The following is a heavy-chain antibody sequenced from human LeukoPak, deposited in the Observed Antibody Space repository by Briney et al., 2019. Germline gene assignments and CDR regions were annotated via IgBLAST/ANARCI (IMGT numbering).Heavy chain of an antibody. Sequence: PSETLSLTCTVSGGSISSYYWSWIRQPPGKGLEWIGYIYYSGSTNYNPSLKSRVTISVDTSKNQFSLKLSSVTAADTAVYYCARGNLWFGELLRDWGQGTLVTVSS. V-gene: IGHV4-59*01. CDR3: ARGNLWFGELLRD. CDR1: GGSISSYY. D-gene: IGHD3-10*01. CDR2: IYYSGST. J-gene: IGHJ4*02.